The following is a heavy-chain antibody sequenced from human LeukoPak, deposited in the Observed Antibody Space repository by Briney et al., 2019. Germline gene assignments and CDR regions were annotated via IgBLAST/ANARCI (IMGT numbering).Heavy chain of an antibody. Sequence: ASVKVSCKASGYTFTSYGISWVRQAPGQGLEWMGWISAYNGNTNYAQKFQGRVTITADKSTSTAYMELSSLRSEDTAVYYCARDRYSGYEYYYYYGMDVWGQGTTVTVSS. V-gene: IGHV1-18*01. J-gene: IGHJ6*02. CDR1: GYTFTSYG. CDR3: ARDRYSGYEYYYYYGMDV. D-gene: IGHD5-12*01. CDR2: ISAYNGNT.